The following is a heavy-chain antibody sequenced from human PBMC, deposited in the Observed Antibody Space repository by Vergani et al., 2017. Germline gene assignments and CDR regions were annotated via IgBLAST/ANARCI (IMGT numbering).Heavy chain of an antibody. CDR1: GGTFSSYA. D-gene: IGHD2-2*02. J-gene: IGHJ4*02. CDR3: ARPRYCSSTSCYNGAFDY. CDR2: IIPIFGTA. V-gene: IGHV1-69*01. Sequence: QVKLVQSGAEVKKPGSSVKVSCKASGGTFSSYAISWVRQAPGQGLEWMGGIIPIFGTANYAQKFQGRFTITADESTSTAYMELSSLRSEDTAVYYCARPRYCSSTSCYNGAFDYWGQGTLVTVSS.